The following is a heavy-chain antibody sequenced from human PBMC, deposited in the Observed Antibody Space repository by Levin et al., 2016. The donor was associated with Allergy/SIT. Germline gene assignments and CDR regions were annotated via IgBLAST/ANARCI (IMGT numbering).Heavy chain of an antibody. CDR2: VSPRTGVT. Sequence: ASVKVSCKTSGYIFTDHYVHWVRQAPGQGLEWMGWVSPRTGVTKSAQKFQGRITLTRDTSINTVYMELISLIFDDTAVYFCARVGNGGPDDPDAYDVWGPGTIVTVSS. CDR3: ARVGNGGPDDPDAYDV. V-gene: IGHV1-2*02. CDR1: GYIFTDHY. D-gene: IGHD4-23*01. J-gene: IGHJ3*01.